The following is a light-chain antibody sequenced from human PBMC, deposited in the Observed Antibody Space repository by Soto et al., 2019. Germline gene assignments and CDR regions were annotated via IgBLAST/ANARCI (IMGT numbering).Light chain of an antibody. CDR2: AAS. J-gene: IGKJ1*01. V-gene: IGKV3-20*01. CDR1: QSVSASY. Sequence: EIVLTQSPGTLSLSPGERVTLSCRASQSVSASYLGWYQQKPGQAPRLLIYAASNRATGIPDRFSGSGSGTDFTLTISRLEPEDFAVYYCQQSGSSPPTFGQGTKVDI. CDR3: QQSGSSPPT.